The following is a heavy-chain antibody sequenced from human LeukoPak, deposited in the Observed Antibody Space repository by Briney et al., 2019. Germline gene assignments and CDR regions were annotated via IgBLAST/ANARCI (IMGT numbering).Heavy chain of an antibody. CDR1: GFTFDDYA. Sequence: GGSLRLSCAASGFTFDDYAMHWVRQAPGKGLEWVSGISWNSGSIGYADSVKGRFTISRDNFKNTLYLQMNSLRAGDTAVYYCAKDSRRTSGWYYFDYWGQGTLVTVSS. J-gene: IGHJ4*02. CDR2: ISWNSGSI. D-gene: IGHD6-19*01. CDR3: AKDSRRTSGWYYFDY. V-gene: IGHV3-9*01.